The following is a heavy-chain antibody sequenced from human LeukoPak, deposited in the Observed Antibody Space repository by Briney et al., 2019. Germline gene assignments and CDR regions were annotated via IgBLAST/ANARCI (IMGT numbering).Heavy chain of an antibody. D-gene: IGHD3-10*01. CDR2: ISGSGGST. J-gene: IGHJ4*02. Sequence: GGSLRLSCAASGCTFSSYAMSWVRQAPGKGLEWVSAISGSGGSTYYADSVKGRFTISRDNSKNTLYLQMNSLRAEDTAVYYCAKPLDLSGSYYPFDYWGQGTLVTVSS. CDR3: AKPLDLSGSYYPFDY. V-gene: IGHV3-23*01. CDR1: GCTFSSYA.